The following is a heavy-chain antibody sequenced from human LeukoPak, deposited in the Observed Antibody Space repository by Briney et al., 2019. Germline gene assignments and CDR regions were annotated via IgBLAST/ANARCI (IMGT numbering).Heavy chain of an antibody. D-gene: IGHD2-15*01. J-gene: IGHJ4*02. CDR1: GGTFSSYD. Sequence: ASVKVSCKASGGTFSSYDISWVRQAPGQGLEWMGGIIPIFGTANYAQKFQGRVTITADKSTSTAYMELSSLRSEDTAVYYCATGIGYCSGGSCYQKYYFDYWGQGTLVTVSS. CDR3: ATGIGYCSGGSCYQKYYFDY. V-gene: IGHV1-69*06. CDR2: IIPIFGTA.